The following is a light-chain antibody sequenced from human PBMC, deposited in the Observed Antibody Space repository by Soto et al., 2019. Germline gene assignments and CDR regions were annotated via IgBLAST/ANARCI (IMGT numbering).Light chain of an antibody. CDR3: SSYTSSSPIYV. Sequence: QSVLTQPASVSGSPRQSITISCTGASSDVGSYTYVSWYQQHPGKAPKLMIYEVNNRPSGVSNRFSGSKSGNTASLTISGLQAEDEADYYCSSYTSSSPIYVFGTGTKVTVL. J-gene: IGLJ1*01. CDR2: EVN. V-gene: IGLV2-14*01. CDR1: SSDVGSYTY.